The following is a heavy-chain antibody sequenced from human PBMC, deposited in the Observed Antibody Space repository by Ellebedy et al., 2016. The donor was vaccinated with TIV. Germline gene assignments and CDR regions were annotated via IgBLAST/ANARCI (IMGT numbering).Heavy chain of an antibody. D-gene: IGHD6-19*01. Sequence: GESLKISCAASGFTFSNAWMSWVRQAPGKGLEWVGFIRSKAYGGTTEYAASVKGRFTISRDDSKSIAYLQMNSLKSEDTAVYYCTRGGEQWLGYWGQGTLVTVSS. CDR2: IRSKAYGGTT. CDR3: TRGGEQWLGY. J-gene: IGHJ4*02. V-gene: IGHV3-49*04. CDR1: GFTFSNAW.